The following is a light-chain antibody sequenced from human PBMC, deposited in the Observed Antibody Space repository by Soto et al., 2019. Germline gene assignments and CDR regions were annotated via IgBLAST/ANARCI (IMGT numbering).Light chain of an antibody. CDR1: QSISSW. CDR2: DAS. CDR3: QQYNV. Sequence: DIQMTQSPSTLSASVGDRVTITCRASQSISSWLAWYQQKPGKAPKLLIYDASSLESGVPSRCSGSGSGTEFTLTISRLQPDDFATYYCQQYNVFGPGTKVDIK. V-gene: IGKV1-5*01. J-gene: IGKJ3*01.